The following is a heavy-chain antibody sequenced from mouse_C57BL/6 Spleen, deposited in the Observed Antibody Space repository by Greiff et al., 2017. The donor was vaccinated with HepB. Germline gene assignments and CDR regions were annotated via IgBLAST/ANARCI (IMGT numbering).Heavy chain of an antibody. CDR1: GYAFTNYL. V-gene: IGHV1-54*01. J-gene: IGHJ4*01. D-gene: IGHD2-5*01. CDR2: INPGSGGT. Sequence: QVQLQQSGAELVRPGTSVKVSCKASGYAFTNYLIEWVKQRPGQGLEWIGVINPGSGGTNYNEKFKGKATLTADKSSSTAYMQLSSLTSEDSAVYFCARTSMGSNYDYYAMDYWGQGTSVTVSS. CDR3: ARTSMGSNYDYYAMDY.